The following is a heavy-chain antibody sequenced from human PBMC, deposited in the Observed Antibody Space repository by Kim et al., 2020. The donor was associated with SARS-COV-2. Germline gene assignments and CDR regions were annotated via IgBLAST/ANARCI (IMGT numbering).Heavy chain of an antibody. D-gene: IGHD3-22*01. CDR1: GFTFGDYA. CDR3: AKDKAVADYYYDSSGFGY. CDR2: ISWNSGSI. Sequence: GGSLRLSCAASGFTFGDYAMHWVRQAPGKGLEWVSGISWNSGSIGYADSVKGRFTISRDNAKNSLYLQMNSLRAEDTALYYCAKDKAVADYYYDSSGFGYWGQGTLVTVSS. J-gene: IGHJ4*02. V-gene: IGHV3-9*01.